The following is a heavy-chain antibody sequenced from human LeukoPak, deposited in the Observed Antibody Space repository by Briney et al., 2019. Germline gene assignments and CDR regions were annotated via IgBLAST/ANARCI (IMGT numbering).Heavy chain of an antibody. CDR1: GFTFSDYA. D-gene: IGHD6-19*01. J-gene: IGHJ4*02. CDR2: IRNKANGGTA. Sequence: PGRSLRLSCSAGGFTFSDYAVTWVRQAPGKGLEWVGFIRNKANGGTADYAASVKGRFTISRDDSKTIAYLQMNSLKIEDTAVYYCSRAYSTGWLGINDYWGQGAQVTVS. CDR3: SRAYSTGWLGINDY. V-gene: IGHV3-49*04.